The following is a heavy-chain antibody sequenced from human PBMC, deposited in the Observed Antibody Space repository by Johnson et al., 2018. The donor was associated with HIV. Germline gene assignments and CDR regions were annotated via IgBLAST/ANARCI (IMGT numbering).Heavy chain of an antibody. V-gene: IGHV3-30*03. CDR1: GFTVSSNY. J-gene: IGHJ3*02. CDR3: AREVDGFDI. CDR2: ISYDGSNQ. Sequence: QVQLVESGGGLVQPGGSLRLSCAASGFTVSSNYMSWVRQAPGKGLEWVAVISYDGSNQYYADSVKGRFTISRDNSKNTLYLQMNSLRAEDTAVYYCAREVDGFDIWGQGTMVTVSS.